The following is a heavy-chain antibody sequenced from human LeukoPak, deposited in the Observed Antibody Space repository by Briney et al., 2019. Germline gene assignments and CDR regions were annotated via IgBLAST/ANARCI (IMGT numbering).Heavy chain of an antibody. CDR2: IIPILGMA. CDR3: ARDQGLGYCSGGSCYPPSQAAYFDL. CDR1: GGTFSSYA. D-gene: IGHD2-15*01. V-gene: IGHV1-69*04. Sequence: GSSVKVSCKASGGTFSSYAISWVRQAPGQGLEWMGRIIPILGMANYAQKFQGRVTITADKSTSTAYMELSSLRSEDTAVYYCARDQGLGYCSGGSCYPPSQAAYFDLWGRGTLVTVSS. J-gene: IGHJ2*01.